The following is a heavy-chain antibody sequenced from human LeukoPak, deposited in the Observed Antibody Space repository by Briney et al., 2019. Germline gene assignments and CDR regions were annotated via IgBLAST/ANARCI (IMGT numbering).Heavy chain of an antibody. J-gene: IGHJ4*02. D-gene: IGHD3-3*01. V-gene: IGHV4-39*01. CDR2: INYSGTT. CDR3: ARLRFDFWSGYTHPYFDY. Sequence: PSETLSLTCTVSGGSISSSSYSWGWIRQPPGKGLEWIGSINYSGTTYYNPSLKSRVTISVDTSKIQFSLKLSSVAATDTAVYFCARLRFDFWSGYTHPYFDYWGQGTLVTVSS. CDR1: GGSISSSSYS.